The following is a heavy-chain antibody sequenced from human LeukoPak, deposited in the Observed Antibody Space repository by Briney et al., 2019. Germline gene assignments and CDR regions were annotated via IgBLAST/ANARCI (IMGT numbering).Heavy chain of an antibody. CDR1: GFTFSSYA. CDR2: ISYDGSNK. Sequence: GGSLRLSCAASGFTFSSYAMHWVRQAPGKGLEWVAVISYDGSNKYYADSVKGRFTISRDNSKNTLYLQMNSLRAEDTAMYYCARDGRHDAFDIWGQGTMVTVSS. CDR3: ARDGRHDAFDI. J-gene: IGHJ3*02. V-gene: IGHV3-30-3*01.